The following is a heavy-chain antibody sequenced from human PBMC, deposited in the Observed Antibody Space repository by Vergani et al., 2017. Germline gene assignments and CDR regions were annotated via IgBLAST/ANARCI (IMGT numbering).Heavy chain of an antibody. CDR1: GGSISSYY. CDR2: ISGSGGST. J-gene: IGHJ6*02. V-gene: IGHV3-23*01. CDR3: AATLPAAGYSYGPGYYYYGMDV. Sequence: VQLQESGPGLVKPSETLSLTCTVSGGSISSYYWSWIRQPPGKGLEWVSAISGSGGSTYYADSVKGRFTISRDNSKNTLYLQMNSLRAEDTAVYYCAATLPAAGYSYGPGYYYYGMDVWGQGTTVTVSS. D-gene: IGHD5-18*01.